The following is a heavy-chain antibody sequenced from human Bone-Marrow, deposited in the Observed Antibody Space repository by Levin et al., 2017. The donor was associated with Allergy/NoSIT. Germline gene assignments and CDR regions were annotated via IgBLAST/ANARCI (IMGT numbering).Heavy chain of an antibody. CDR3: VRDDSTFGGNNWFDP. Sequence: GSLRLSCTVSGGSFTTFFWSWIRQPAGEGLEWIGRISTSGSTNYNPSLKSRVTLSVDTSKNQFSLHLSSLTAADTAVYFCVRDDSTFGGNNWFDPWGQGTLVTVSS. CDR2: ISTSGST. CDR1: GGSFTTFF. D-gene: IGHD3-3*01. J-gene: IGHJ5*02. V-gene: IGHV4-4*07.